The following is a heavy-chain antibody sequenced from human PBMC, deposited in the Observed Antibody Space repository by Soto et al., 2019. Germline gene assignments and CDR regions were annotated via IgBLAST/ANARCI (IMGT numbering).Heavy chain of an antibody. CDR1: GFTFSSYA. Sequence: WGSLRLSCAASGFTFSSYAISWFRQSPVKGLEWVSAISGSGGSIYYADSVKGRFTISRDNSKNTLYLQMNSLRAEDTAVYYCAKEDSSSYYYGMDVWGQGTTVTVSS. J-gene: IGHJ6*02. CDR2: ISGSGGSI. D-gene: IGHD6-6*01. V-gene: IGHV3-23*01. CDR3: AKEDSSSYYYGMDV.